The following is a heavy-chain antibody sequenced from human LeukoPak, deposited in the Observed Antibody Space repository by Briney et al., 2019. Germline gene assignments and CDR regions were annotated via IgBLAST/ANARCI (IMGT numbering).Heavy chain of an antibody. J-gene: IGHJ5*02. CDR3: ARVLDCSGGSCYEGNWFDP. CDR2: ISAYNGNT. V-gene: IGHV1-18*01. CDR1: GYTFTSYG. Sequence: ASVKVSCKASGYTFTSYGISWVRQAPGQGLEWMGWISAYNGNTNYAQKLQGRFTMTTDTSTSTAYMELRSLRSDDTAVHYCARVLDCSGGSCYEGNWFDPWGQGTLVTVSS. D-gene: IGHD2-15*01.